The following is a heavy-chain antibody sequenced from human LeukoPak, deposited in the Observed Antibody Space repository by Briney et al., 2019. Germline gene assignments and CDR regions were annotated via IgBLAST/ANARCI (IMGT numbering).Heavy chain of an antibody. CDR3: ATRPYYYDSSGYSEAY. J-gene: IGHJ4*02. CDR1: GFTFSNYA. V-gene: IGHV3-23*01. CDR2: ISGSGGNT. D-gene: IGHD3-22*01. Sequence: GGSLRLSCAASGFTFSNYAMSWVRQAPGKGPEWVSAISGSGGNTYYADSVKGRFTISRDNSKNTLYLQMNSLRAEDTAVYYCATRPYYYDSSGYSEAYWGQGTLVTVSS.